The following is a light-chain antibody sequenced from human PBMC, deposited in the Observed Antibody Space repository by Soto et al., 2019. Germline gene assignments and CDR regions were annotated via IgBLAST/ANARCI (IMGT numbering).Light chain of an antibody. CDR3: QHYNNWPPLT. V-gene: IGKV3-15*01. J-gene: IGKJ4*01. Sequence: EIVITQSPATLSVSPGERATLSCRASQSVSSNLAWYQQKPGQAPRLLIYGVSTRATGIPARFSGSGSGTEFTLTISSLQSEDFATYYGQHYNNWPPLTFGGGTKVEIK. CDR1: QSVSSN. CDR2: GVS.